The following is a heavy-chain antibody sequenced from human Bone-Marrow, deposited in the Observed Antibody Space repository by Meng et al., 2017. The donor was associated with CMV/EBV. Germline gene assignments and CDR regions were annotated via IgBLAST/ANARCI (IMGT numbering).Heavy chain of an antibody. Sequence: ASVKVSCKTSGYTFTTFDINWVRQAPGQGLEWMALISAYSGDTKYAQKFQGRVTLTPDTSTRTAYMEIRSLRSDDTAVYFCARGGGDDGLAFWG. CDR3: ARGGGDDGLAF. CDR2: ISAYSGDT. D-gene: IGHD3-10*01. V-gene: IGHV1-18*01. J-gene: IGHJ2*01. CDR1: GYTFTTFD.